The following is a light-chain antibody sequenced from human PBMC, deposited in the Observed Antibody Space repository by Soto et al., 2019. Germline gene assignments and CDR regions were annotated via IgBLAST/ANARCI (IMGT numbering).Light chain of an antibody. CDR1: NSNIGSNT. J-gene: IGLJ1*01. Sequence: QSALTQPPSASGTPGQRVTISCSGSNSNIGSNTVNWFQQLPGTAPKLLIHSNNQRPSGVPDRFSGSKSGTSASLAIIGLQSEDEADYYCAAWDGSLNGRYVFGTGTKVTVL. CDR3: AAWDGSLNGRYV. CDR2: SNN. V-gene: IGLV1-44*01.